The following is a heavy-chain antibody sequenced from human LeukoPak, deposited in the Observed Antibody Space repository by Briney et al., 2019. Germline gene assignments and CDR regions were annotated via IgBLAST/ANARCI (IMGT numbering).Heavy chain of an antibody. CDR3: ARVSSSWYQGAFDI. D-gene: IGHD6-13*01. Sequence: ASVKVSCKASGYTFTGYYMHWVRQAPGQGLEWMGWINPNSGGTNYAQKFQGRVTMTRDTSISTAYMELSRLRSDDTAVYYRARVSSSWYQGAFDIWGQGTMVTVSS. CDR1: GYTFTGYY. J-gene: IGHJ3*02. CDR2: INPNSGGT. V-gene: IGHV1-2*02.